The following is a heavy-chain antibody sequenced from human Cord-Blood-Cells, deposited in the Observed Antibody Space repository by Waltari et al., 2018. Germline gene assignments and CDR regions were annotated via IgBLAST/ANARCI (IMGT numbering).Heavy chain of an antibody. CDR1: AGPFSGYY. V-gene: IGHV4-34*01. CDR2: ISHSGST. J-gene: IGHJ6*03. CDR3: ARLEYQLLEHYYYYYYMDV. D-gene: IGHD2-2*01. Sequence: AGLLKPSETLSLTCAVYAGPFSGYYWSGIRQPPGTWLEWIGEISHSGSTNYNPSLKSRVTRSVDTSKNQFALKLGPVTAADTAVYYCARLEYQLLEHYYYYYYMDVWGKGTTVTVSS.